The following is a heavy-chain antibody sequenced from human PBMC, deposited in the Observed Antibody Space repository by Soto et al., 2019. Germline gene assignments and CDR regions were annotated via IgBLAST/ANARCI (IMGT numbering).Heavy chain of an antibody. CDR2: INHSGST. V-gene: IGHV4-34*01. D-gene: IGHD6-19*01. CDR3: ARAAYSSGWFNFDY. CDR1: GGSFSGYY. J-gene: IGHJ4*02. Sequence: PSETLSLTCAVYGGSFSGYYWSWIRQPPGKGLEWIGEINHSGSTNYNPSLKSRVTISVDTSKNQFSLKLSSVTAADTAVYYCARAAYSSGWFNFDYWGQGTLVTDSS.